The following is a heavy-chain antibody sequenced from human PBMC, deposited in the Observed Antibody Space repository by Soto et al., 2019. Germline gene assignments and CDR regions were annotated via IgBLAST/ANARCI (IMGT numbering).Heavy chain of an antibody. V-gene: IGHV3-11*01. J-gene: IGHJ3*02. D-gene: IGHD5-12*01. CDR2: ISSSGSTI. Sequence: LRLSCAASGFTFSDYYMSWIRQAPGKGLEWVSHISSSGSTIYYADSVKGRFTISRDNAKNSLYLQMNSLRAEDTAVYYCARVKGMATITDAFDIWGQGTMVTVSS. CDR3: ARVKGMATITDAFDI. CDR1: GFTFSDYY.